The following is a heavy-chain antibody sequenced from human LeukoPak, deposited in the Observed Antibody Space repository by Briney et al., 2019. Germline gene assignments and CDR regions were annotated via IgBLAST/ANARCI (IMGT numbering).Heavy chain of an antibody. CDR2: IKEDGGDK. V-gene: IGHV3-7*02. CDR3: ARVSQSLDTGTTAWDWFDP. Sequence: GGSLRLSCAASGFTFSNHWMSWVRQAPGKGLEWVANIKEDGGDKYYMDSVKGRFTISRDNAKNSLYLQMNSLRADDTAVYYCARVSQSLDTGTTAWDWFDPWGQGTLVTVSS. CDR1: GFTFSNHW. J-gene: IGHJ5*02. D-gene: IGHD1-7*01.